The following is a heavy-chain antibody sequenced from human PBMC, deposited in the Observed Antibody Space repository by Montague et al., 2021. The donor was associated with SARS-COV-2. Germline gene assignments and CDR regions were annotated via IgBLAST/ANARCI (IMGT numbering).Heavy chain of an antibody. Sequence: TLSLTCTVSGGSISSGGYYWSWIRQHPGKGLEWIGYIYYSGSTYYXPSLKSRVTISVDTSKNRFSLKLSSVTAADTAVYYCARASGKKTIFGVVISYFDYWGQGTLVTVSS. CDR3: ARASGKKTIFGVVISYFDY. CDR2: IYYSGST. CDR1: GGSISSGGYY. D-gene: IGHD3-3*01. V-gene: IGHV4-31*03. J-gene: IGHJ4*02.